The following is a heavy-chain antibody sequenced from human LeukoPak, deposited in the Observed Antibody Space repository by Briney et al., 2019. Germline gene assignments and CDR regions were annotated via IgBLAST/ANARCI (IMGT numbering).Heavy chain of an antibody. J-gene: IGHJ4*02. CDR3: ARSNYYDSSGYPSFDN. Sequence: PGGSLRLSCAASGFTFSSYSMNLVRQAPGKGLEWISYISSSSRTIYYADSVKGRFTISRDNAKNSLFLQMNSLRAEDTAVYYCARSNYYDSSGYPSFDNWGQGTLVTVSS. CDR1: GFTFSSYS. V-gene: IGHV3-48*04. D-gene: IGHD3-22*01. CDR2: ISSSSRTI.